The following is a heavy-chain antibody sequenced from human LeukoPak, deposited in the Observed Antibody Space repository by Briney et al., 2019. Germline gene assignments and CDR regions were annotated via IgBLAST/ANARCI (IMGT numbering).Heavy chain of an antibody. J-gene: IGHJ6*03. V-gene: IGHV3-20*04. CDR1: GFSFNDYG. CDR3: ARGGGSIRHSYYYYVDV. Sequence: GGSLRLSCAASGFSFNDYGMSWVRQAPGQGPEWVSGITWNGGSTGYAASVKGRFTISRDNAKNSLYLRMNSLRDEDTALYYCARGGGSIRHSYYYYVDVWGKGTSVTVSS. CDR2: ITWNGGST. D-gene: IGHD2-15*01.